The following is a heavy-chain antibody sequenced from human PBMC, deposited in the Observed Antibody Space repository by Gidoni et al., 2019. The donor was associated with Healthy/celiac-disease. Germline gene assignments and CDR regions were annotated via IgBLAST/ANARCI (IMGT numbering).Heavy chain of an antibody. D-gene: IGHD1-26*01. Sequence: QVQLVQSGAEVKQPGASVKVSCKASGYTFTGYYMHWVRQAPGQGLEWMGWINPNSGGTNYAQKFQGWVTMTRDTSISTAYMELSRLRSDDTAVYYCAREDLSGSYYRFDPWGQGTLVTVSS. CDR1: GYTFTGYY. CDR3: AREDLSGSYYRFDP. J-gene: IGHJ5*02. V-gene: IGHV1-2*04. CDR2: INPNSGGT.